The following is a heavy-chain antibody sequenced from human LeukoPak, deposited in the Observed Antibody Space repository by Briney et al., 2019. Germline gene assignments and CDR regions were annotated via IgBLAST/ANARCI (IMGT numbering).Heavy chain of an antibody. CDR1: GFTFSSYV. J-gene: IGHJ4*02. CDR2: ISHDGSNK. Sequence: GGSLRLSCAASGFTFSSYVMHWVRQAPGKGLEWVAVISHDGSNKYYADSVKGRFTISRDNSKNTLYLQMNSLRAEDTAVYYCARDPEYCSSTSCYRSNFDYWGQGTLVTVSS. V-gene: IGHV3-30*19. CDR3: ARDPEYCSSTSCYRSNFDY. D-gene: IGHD2-2*01.